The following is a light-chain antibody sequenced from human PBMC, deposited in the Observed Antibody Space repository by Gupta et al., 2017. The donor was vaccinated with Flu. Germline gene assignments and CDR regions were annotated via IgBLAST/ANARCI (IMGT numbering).Light chain of an antibody. CDR2: DDT. Sequence: SYVLTQPPAVSVAPGQTARITCGGNNIGTKSVHWYQQRPGPAPVLVVYDDTDRPSGIPARFSGSNSGNTATLTIVRVEAGDEADYYCQVWDSSSAHPVVFGGGTNLAVL. CDR3: QVWDSSSAHPVV. J-gene: IGLJ2*01. V-gene: IGLV3-21*02. CDR1: NIGTKS.